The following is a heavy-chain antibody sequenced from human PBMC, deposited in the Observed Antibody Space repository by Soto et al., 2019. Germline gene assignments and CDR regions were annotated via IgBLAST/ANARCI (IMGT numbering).Heavy chain of an antibody. CDR2: ISYDGSNK. Sequence: GGSLRLSCAASGFTFSNYGMHWVRQAPGKGLEWVAVISYDGSNKYYAGSLKGRFTISRDNSKNTLYLQMNSLRAEDTAVYYCEKGAYGSGSLYYFDYWGQGTLVTVSS. V-gene: IGHV3-30*18. CDR3: EKGAYGSGSLYYFDY. J-gene: IGHJ4*02. CDR1: GFTFSNYG. D-gene: IGHD3-10*01.